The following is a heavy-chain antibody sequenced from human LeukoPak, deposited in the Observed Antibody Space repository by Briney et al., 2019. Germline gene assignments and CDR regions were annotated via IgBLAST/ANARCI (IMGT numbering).Heavy chain of an antibody. Sequence: SVKVSCKASGGIFSSYAVSWVRQAPGQGLEWMGGIIPIFGTANYAQKFQGRVTITADESTSTAYMELSSLRSEDTAVYYCATCARNFYCYRFDYWGQGTLVTVSS. CDR3: ATCARNFYCYRFDY. V-gene: IGHV1-69*13. D-gene: IGHD2-2*02. J-gene: IGHJ4*02. CDR1: GGIFSSYA. CDR2: IIPIFGTA.